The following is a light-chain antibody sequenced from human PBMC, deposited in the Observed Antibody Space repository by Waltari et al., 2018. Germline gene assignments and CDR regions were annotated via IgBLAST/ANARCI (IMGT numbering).Light chain of an antibody. CDR3: QHRSNWPLT. CDR1: QSVTTK. J-gene: IGKJ4*01. Sequence: EIVLTQSPATLSLSPGERATLSCRASQSVTTKLAWYQQKPGRAPRLLIYDASTRATGIPARFSGSGSGTDFTLTISSLEPEDFAIYYCQHRSNWPLTFGGGTKVEIK. V-gene: IGKV3-11*01. CDR2: DAS.